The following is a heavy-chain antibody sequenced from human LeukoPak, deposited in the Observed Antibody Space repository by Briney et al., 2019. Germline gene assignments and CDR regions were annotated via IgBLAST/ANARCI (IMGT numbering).Heavy chain of an antibody. CDR3: AREAVAGRGFDY. CDR2: ISSRSTVI. V-gene: IGHV3-48*01. Sequence: PGGSLRLSCAASGFTFSTYSMTWVRQAPGKGLEWVSYISSRSTVIYYADSLRRRFTISRDNAKNSLYLQVNSLRVEDTALYFCAREAVAGRGFDYWGQGALVTVSS. J-gene: IGHJ4*02. D-gene: IGHD6-19*01. CDR1: GFTFSTYS.